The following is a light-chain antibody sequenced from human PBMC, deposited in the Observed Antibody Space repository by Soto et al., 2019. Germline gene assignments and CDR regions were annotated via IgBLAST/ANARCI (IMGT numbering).Light chain of an antibody. CDR1: QSVSSSY. CDR3: XXXGSSLLFT. CDR2: GAS. Sequence: EIVLTQSPGTLSLSPGERATLSCRASQSVSSSYLAWYQQKPGQAPRLLIYGASSRATGIPDRFSGSGSGTDXXXXXXXXEPEXFAVXXXXXXGSSLLFTFGPGTKEDIK. J-gene: IGKJ3*01. V-gene: IGKV3-20*01.